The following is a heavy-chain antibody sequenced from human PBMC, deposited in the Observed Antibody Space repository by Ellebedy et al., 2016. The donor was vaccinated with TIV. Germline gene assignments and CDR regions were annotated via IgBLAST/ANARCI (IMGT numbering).Heavy chain of an antibody. D-gene: IGHD2-15*01. CDR3: ARELGGSGGSDFDY. V-gene: IGHV3-33*01. CDR2: IWYDGTAK. J-gene: IGHJ4*02. Sequence: PGGSLRLSCAASEFTFSTYHMHWVRQAPGKGLEWLAVIWYDGTAKFYAESVKGRFTISRDNSQNTLYLEMNSLRADDTARYYCARELGGSGGSDFDYWGQGTLVTVSS. CDR1: EFTFSTYH.